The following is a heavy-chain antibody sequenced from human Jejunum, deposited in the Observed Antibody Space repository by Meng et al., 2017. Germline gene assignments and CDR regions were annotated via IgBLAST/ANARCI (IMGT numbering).Heavy chain of an antibody. Sequence: QVQLQGSGPGLVEPPGPLSLTCAVSGASISSGYWWSWVRQPPGKGLEWIGEIHHGGDTNYNPSLKSRVTISVDKSNNQYSLRLTSVTAADTAMYYCARNGAYSADHWGQGTLVTVSS. CDR3: ARNGAYSADH. D-gene: IGHD2-15*01. J-gene: IGHJ4*02. CDR2: IHHGGDT. V-gene: IGHV4-4*03. CDR1: GASISSGYW.